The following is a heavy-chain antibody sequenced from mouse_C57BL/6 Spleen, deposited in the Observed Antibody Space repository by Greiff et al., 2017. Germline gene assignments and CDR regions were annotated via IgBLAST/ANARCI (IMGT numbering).Heavy chain of an antibody. CDR2: ISNGGGST. V-gene: IGHV5-12*01. Sequence: EVQGVESGGGLVQPGGSLKLSCAASGFTFSDYYMYWVRQTPEKRLEWVAYISNGGGSTYYPDTVKGRFTISRDNAKNTLYLQMSRLKSEDTAMYYCARPLDGSSYDYAMDYWGQGTSVTVSS. CDR3: ARPLDGSSYDYAMDY. D-gene: IGHD1-1*01. J-gene: IGHJ4*01. CDR1: GFTFSDYY.